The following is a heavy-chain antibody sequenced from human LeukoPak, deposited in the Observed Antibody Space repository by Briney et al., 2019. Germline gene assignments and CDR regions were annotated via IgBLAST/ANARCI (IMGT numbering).Heavy chain of an antibody. D-gene: IGHD3-9*01. CDR2: ISAYNGNT. Sequence: ASVKVSCKTSGYTFTSYGVSWVRQAPGQGLEWMGWISAYNGNTDYPQRLQGRVTMTTDTSTNTAYMELRSLNSDDTAVYYYARLVYYDILTGYYALDYWGQGTLVTVSS. CDR1: GYTFTSYG. J-gene: IGHJ4*02. CDR3: ARLVYYDILTGYYALDY. V-gene: IGHV1-18*01.